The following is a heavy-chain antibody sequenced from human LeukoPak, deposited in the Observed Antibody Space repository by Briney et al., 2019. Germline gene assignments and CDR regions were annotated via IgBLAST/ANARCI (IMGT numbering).Heavy chain of an antibody. V-gene: IGHV4-38-2*02. J-gene: IGHJ4*02. Sequence: SETLSLTCTVSGYSISSGYYWGWIRQPPGKGLEWIGSIYHNGSTYYNPSLKSRVTISVDTSKNQFSLKLSSVTAADTAVYYCARGGGVGNRFDYWGQGTLVTVSS. CDR1: GYSISSGYY. CDR2: IYHNGST. CDR3: ARGGGVGNRFDY. D-gene: IGHD2-8*02.